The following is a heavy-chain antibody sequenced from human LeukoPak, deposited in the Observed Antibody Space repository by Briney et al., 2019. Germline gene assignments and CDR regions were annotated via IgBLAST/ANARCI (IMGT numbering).Heavy chain of an antibody. J-gene: IGHJ6*04. Sequence: SETVSLTCSVSGGSVSSGSSYWSWIRQPPGKGLEWIGYIYYSGSTNYNPSLKSRVTISVDTAKNQFSLKLSSVTAADTAVYYCARSLKPAVAPVGVWGKGTTVTVSS. CDR3: ARSLKPAVAPVGV. V-gene: IGHV4-61*01. CDR2: IYYSGST. D-gene: IGHD6-13*01. CDR1: GGSVSSGSSY.